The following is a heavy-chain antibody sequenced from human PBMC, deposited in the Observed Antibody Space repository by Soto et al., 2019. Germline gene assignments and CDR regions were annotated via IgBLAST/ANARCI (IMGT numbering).Heavy chain of an antibody. D-gene: IGHD3-22*01. J-gene: IGHJ4*02. CDR2: MYHTGST. CDR3: ARSSRYQYDSSEGNFDY. CDR1: GVSISSNNW. V-gene: IGHV4-4*02. Sequence: QVQLQESGPGLVKPSGTLSLTCAVSGVSISSNNWWSWVRQPPGKGLEWIGEMYHTGSTNYNPSLKSRVTISVDKSKNPFSLELNSVTAADTAVYYCARSSRYQYDSSEGNFDYWGQGNLVTVSS.